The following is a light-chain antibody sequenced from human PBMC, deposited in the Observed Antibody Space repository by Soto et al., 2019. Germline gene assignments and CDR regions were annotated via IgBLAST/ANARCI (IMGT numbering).Light chain of an antibody. CDR3: SSYTSSSTPFV. J-gene: IGLJ1*01. CDR1: SSNIGAGHD. CDR2: GNG. V-gene: IGLV1-40*01. Sequence: QSVLTQPPSVSGAPGQRVTISCTGSSSNIGAGHDVHWYQQLPGTAPKLLIYGNGNRPSGVPERFSGSKSGTSASLAITGLQAEDEADYYCSSYTSSSTPFVFGTGTKVTVL.